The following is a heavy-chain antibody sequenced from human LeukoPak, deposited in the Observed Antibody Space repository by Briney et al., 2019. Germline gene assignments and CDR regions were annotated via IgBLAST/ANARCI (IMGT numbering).Heavy chain of an antibody. CDR1: GGSFSGYY. J-gene: IGHJ5*02. Sequence: SETLSLTCAVYGGSFSGYYWSWIRQPPGKRLEWIGEINHSGSTNYNPSLKSRVTISVDTSKNQFSLKPSSVTAADTAVYYCARARKVRGVIIRGHWFDPWGQGTLVTVSS. CDR3: ARARKVRGVIIRGHWFDP. D-gene: IGHD3-10*01. CDR2: INHSGST. V-gene: IGHV4-34*01.